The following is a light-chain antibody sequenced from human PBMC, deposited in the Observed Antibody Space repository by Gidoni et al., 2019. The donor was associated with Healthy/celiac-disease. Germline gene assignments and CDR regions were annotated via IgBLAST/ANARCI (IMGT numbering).Light chain of an antibody. J-gene: IGKJ4*01. CDR2: KAS. Sequence: DIQITQSPSPLSASVGYRFTIACRPSQGISSWLAWYQQKPGKAPKLLIYKASSLESGVPSRFSGRGSGTEFTLTISSLQPDDFATYYGQQYNSYFTFGGGTKVEIK. V-gene: IGKV1-5*03. CDR1: QGISSW. CDR3: QQYNSYFT.